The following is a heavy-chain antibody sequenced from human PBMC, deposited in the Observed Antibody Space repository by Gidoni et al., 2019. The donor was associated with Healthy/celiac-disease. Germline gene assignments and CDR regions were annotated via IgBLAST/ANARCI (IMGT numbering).Heavy chain of an antibody. Sequence: QLQLVRSGSEVNKPGASVTVSCKASAYTFTGYYMHWVRQAPGQGLEWLGWINPNSGGNNSAQKCQGRVTMTRDTSISTAYMELRRLRSDDTAVYYCARLLAATPFEGWFDPWGQGTLVTVSS. D-gene: IGHD2-15*01. CDR1: AYTFTGYY. CDR2: INPNSGGN. J-gene: IGHJ5*02. V-gene: IGHV1-2*02. CDR3: ARLLAATPFEGWFDP.